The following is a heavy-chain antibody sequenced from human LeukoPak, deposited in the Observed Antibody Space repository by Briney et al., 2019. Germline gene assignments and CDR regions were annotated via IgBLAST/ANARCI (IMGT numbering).Heavy chain of an antibody. J-gene: IGHJ4*02. Sequence: GGSLRLSCAASGFTFSSYWMSWVRQAPGKGLEWVANIKQDGSEKYYVDSVKGRFTISRDNSKNTLYLQMNSLRAEDTAVYYCARGSPLYYYDSSGYYGYWGQGTLVTVSS. CDR2: IKQDGSEK. CDR1: GFTFSSYW. D-gene: IGHD3-22*01. CDR3: ARGSPLYYYDSSGYYGY. V-gene: IGHV3-7*03.